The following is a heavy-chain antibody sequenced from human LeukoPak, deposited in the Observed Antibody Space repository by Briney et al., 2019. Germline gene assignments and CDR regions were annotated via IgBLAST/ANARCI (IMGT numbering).Heavy chain of an antibody. CDR1: GFTFSANW. CDR2: IKPDGRQK. CDR3: AKEGGTTGECAFDI. D-gene: IGHD1-1*01. Sequence: PGGSLRLSCAASGFTFSANWISWVRRAPGKGQEWVANIKPDGRQKYYVDSVNGRFTISRDNAKNSLYLQMNSLRAEDTAVYYCAKEGGTTGECAFDIWGQGTLVTVS. V-gene: IGHV3-7*03. J-gene: IGHJ3*02.